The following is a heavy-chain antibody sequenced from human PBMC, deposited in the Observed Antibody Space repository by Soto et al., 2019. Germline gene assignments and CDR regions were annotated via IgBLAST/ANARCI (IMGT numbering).Heavy chain of an antibody. CDR2: ISGSGDRT. CDR1: GFPFSNYA. V-gene: IGHV3-23*01. CDR3: AKAPPYCNSANCLHYYYYMDV. Sequence: GGSLRLSCSASGFPFSNYAMTWVRQAPGKGLEWVSGISGSGDRTYYADSVKGRFTISRDNSKNTLYLQMNSLRAVDTAVYYCAKAPPYCNSANCLHYYYYMDVWGRGTTVTVSS. J-gene: IGHJ6*03. D-gene: IGHD2-2*01.